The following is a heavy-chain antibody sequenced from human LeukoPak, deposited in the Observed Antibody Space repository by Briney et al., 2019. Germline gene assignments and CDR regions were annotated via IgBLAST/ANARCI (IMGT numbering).Heavy chain of an antibody. Sequence: PGGSLRLFCAASGFTFSNFDMYWVRQGPGRGLEWVSTIGVGGETSYPDTMRGQFTVSRNNTKSSLYLQVDGLIVGDTAVYYCAREHCDGGKCYGWRYLDVWGQGTMVIVSS. CDR1: GFTFSNFD. V-gene: IGHV3-13*04. CDR3: AREHCDGGKCYGWRYLDV. J-gene: IGHJ6*02. D-gene: IGHD2-15*01. CDR2: IGVGGET.